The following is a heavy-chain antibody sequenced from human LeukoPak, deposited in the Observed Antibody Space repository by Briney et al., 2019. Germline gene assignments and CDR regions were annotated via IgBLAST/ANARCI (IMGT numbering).Heavy chain of an antibody. D-gene: IGHD4-11*01. CDR2: ISSSSSYI. V-gene: IGHV3-21*01. CDR3: ARDSRTYSYYYYGMDV. J-gene: IGHJ6*02. CDR1: GFTFSTNS. Sequence: GGSLRLSCAASGFTFSTNSMNWVRQAPGKGLESVSSISSSSSYIYYADSVKGRFTISRDNAKNSLYLQMNSLRAEDTAVYYCARDSRTYSYYYYGMDVWGQGTTVTVSS.